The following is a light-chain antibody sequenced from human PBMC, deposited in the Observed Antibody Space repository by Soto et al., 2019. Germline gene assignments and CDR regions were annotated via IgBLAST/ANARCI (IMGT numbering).Light chain of an antibody. Sequence: QSVLTQPRSVSGSPGQSVTISCTGTSSDVGGYNYVSWYQQHPGKAPKLMIYDVSKRPSGVPDRFSGYKSGNTASLTISGLQAEDEADYYCCSYAGSYTCVVFRSGTKVTVL. CDR2: DVS. CDR3: CSYAGSYTCVV. J-gene: IGLJ1*01. CDR1: SSDVGGYNY. V-gene: IGLV2-11*01.